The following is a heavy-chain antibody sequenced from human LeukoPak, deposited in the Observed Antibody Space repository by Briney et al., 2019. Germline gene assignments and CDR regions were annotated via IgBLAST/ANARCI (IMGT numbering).Heavy chain of an antibody. CDR3: ARDDYGVFDAFDV. D-gene: IGHD3-16*01. J-gene: IGHJ3*01. V-gene: IGHV4-59*08. Sequence: SETLSLTCTVSGGSTSSHFWTWIRQPPGKGLEWLGYVYNTGSTNYNPSLQSRLTITLDASKKQFYLKLTSVTAADTAVYFCARDDYGVFDAFDVWGQGTVVTASS. CDR2: VYNTGST. CDR1: GGSTSSHF.